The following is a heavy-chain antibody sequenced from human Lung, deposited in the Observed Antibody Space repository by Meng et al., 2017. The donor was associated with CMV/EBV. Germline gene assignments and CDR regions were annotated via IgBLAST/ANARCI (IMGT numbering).Heavy chain of an antibody. J-gene: IGHJ6*02. CDR3: ARDWNVVVPAATYYYYGMDV. D-gene: IGHD2-2*01. V-gene: IGHV3-30-3*01. CDR2: ISYDGSNK. CDR1: GFTFSGYA. Sequence: GGSXRLXCAASGFTFSGYAMHWVRQAPGKGLEWVSVISYDGSNKYYADSVKGRFTISRDNSKNTLYLQMNSLRAEDTAVYYCARDWNVVVPAATYYYYGMDVWXQGTXVT.